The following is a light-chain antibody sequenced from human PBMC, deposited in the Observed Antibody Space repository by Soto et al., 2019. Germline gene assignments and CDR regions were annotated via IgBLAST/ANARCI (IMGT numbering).Light chain of an antibody. CDR1: QTVNNNY. CDR2: GAS. Sequence: EVVLTQSPGTLSLSPGERATLSCRASQTVNNNYLAWYQQKPGRAPRLLIFGASNRATGIPDRFSGSASGTDFTLTISGLEPEDFAVSYCQQYYTTPLTFGGGTKV. CDR3: QQYYTTPLT. J-gene: IGKJ4*01. V-gene: IGKV3-20*01.